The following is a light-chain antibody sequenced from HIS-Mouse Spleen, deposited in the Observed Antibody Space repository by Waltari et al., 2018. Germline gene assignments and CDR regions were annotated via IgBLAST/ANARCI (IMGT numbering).Light chain of an antibody. CDR2: RNN. V-gene: IGLV1-47*01. Sequence: QSVLTQPPSASGTPGQRVTISCSGSSSNIGSNYVYWYQQLPGTAPKLLIYRNNQRPSGVPDRFSGSKSGTSATLTISGTQAMDEADYYCQAWDSSYSVFGGGTKLTVL. CDR3: QAWDSSYSV. J-gene: IGLJ2*01. CDR1: SSNIGSNY.